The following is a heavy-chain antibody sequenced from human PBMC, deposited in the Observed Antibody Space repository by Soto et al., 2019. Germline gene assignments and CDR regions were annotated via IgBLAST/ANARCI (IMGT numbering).Heavy chain of an antibody. Sequence: EVQLVESGGGLVQPGRSLRLSCAASGFTFDDYAMHWVRQAPGKGLEWVSGISWNSGSIGYADSVKGRFTISRDNAKNSLYLQMNSLRAEDTALYYCAKDKRARRDYYFDYWGQETLVTVSS. J-gene: IGHJ4*02. CDR3: AKDKRARRDYYFDY. V-gene: IGHV3-9*01. CDR1: GFTFDDYA. CDR2: ISWNSGSI.